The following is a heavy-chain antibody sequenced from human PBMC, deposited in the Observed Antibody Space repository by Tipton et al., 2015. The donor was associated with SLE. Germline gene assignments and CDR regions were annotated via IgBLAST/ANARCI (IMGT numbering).Heavy chain of an antibody. CDR3: AKDYNHDNADYN. D-gene: IGHD4-17*01. CDR2: VYYSGNT. V-gene: IGHV4-31*03. J-gene: IGHJ4*02. Sequence: TLSLTCTVSGDSISNVNYYWNWLRQRPGKGLEWIGYVYYSGNTLYNPSLKSRVTISVDKSKNQFSLKLSSVTVADTAVYYCAKDYNHDNADYNWGQGTLVIVSS. CDR1: GDSISNVNYY.